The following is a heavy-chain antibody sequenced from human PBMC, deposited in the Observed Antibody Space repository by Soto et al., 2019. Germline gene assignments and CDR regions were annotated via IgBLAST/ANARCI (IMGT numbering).Heavy chain of an antibody. V-gene: IGHV4-4*07. CDR2: IYTSGST. CDR1: GGSISSYY. D-gene: IGHD1-26*01. CDR3: ARARRYNYYYYYGMDF. Sequence: QVQLQESGPGLVKPSETLSLTCTVSGGSISSYYWSWIRQPAGKGLAWIGRIYTSGSTNYNPSLDSRVTMSVDTSKNQFSLKLSSVTAADTAVYYCARARRYNYYYYYGMDFWGQGTTVTVSS. J-gene: IGHJ6*02.